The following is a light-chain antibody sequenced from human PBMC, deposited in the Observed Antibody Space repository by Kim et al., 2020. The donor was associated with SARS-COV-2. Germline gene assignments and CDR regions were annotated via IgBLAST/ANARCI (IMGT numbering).Light chain of an antibody. CDR1: QTVSSN. Sequence: VSPGERATRSCRASQTVSSNLAWYQQKPGQAPRLLIYGASYRATAIPARFSGSASGTEFTLTISSLQSEDFAVYYCQQYISWPLTFGGGTKVDIK. J-gene: IGKJ4*01. CDR2: GAS. V-gene: IGKV3-15*01. CDR3: QQYISWPLT.